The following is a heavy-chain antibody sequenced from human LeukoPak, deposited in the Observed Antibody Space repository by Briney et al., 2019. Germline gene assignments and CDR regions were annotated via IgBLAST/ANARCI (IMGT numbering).Heavy chain of an antibody. V-gene: IGHV1-18*01. D-gene: IGHD3-22*01. CDR3: ARGGPEYYYDSSGVEY. Sequence: ASVKVSCKASGYTFTSYGISWVRQAPGQGLEWMGWISAYNGNTNYAQKLQGRVTMTTDTSTSTAYMELRSLRFDDTAVYYCARGGPEYYYDSSGVEYWGQGTLVTVSS. J-gene: IGHJ4*02. CDR2: ISAYNGNT. CDR1: GYTFTSYG.